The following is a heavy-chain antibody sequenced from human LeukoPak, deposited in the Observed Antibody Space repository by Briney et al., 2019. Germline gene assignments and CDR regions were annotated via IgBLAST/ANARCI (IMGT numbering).Heavy chain of an antibody. CDR1: GGSISSSGNH. CDR2: ISHSGNT. Sequence: SETLSLTCTVSGGSISSSGNHWGWIRQPPGKGLEWIGSISHSGNTYYNPSLKSRVTISVDTSKNQFSLKLSSVTAADTAVYYYARLGRLSSSSGFFDYWGQGALVTVSS. V-gene: IGHV4-39*01. D-gene: IGHD6-6*01. J-gene: IGHJ4*02. CDR3: ARLGRLSSSSGFFDY.